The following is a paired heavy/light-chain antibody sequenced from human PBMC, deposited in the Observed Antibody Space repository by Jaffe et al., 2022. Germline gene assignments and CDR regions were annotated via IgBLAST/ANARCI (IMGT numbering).Light chain of an antibody. J-gene: IGLJ3*02. V-gene: IGLV2-8*01. CDR1: SSDVGGYNY. Sequence: QSALTQPPSASGSPGQSVTISCTGTSSDVGGYNYVSWYQQHPGKAPKLMIYEVSKRPSGVPDRFSGSKSGNTASLTVSGLQAEDEADYYCSSYAGSNNLGVFGGGTKLTVL. CDR2: EVS. CDR3: SSYAGSNNLGV.
Heavy chain of an antibody. V-gene: IGHV1-18*01. D-gene: IGHD3-10*01. CDR1: GYIFTTYG. CDR3: ARDIQTYYYGSGTYALVDY. Sequence: QAQLVQSGAEVKKPGASVKVSCKASGYIFTTYGISWVRQAPGQGLEWMGWISTYNGNTKYAQKLQGRVIMTTDTSTSTAYMELRSLRSDDTAVYYCARDIQTYYYGSGTYALVDYWGQGTLVTVSS. CDR2: ISTYNGNT. J-gene: IGHJ4*02.